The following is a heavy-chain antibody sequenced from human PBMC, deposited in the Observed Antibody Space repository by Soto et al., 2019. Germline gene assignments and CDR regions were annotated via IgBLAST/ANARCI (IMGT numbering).Heavy chain of an antibody. CDR3: ARDWQPGGVYGFDY. Sequence: ASVKVSCKASGYTFNSYAMHWVRQAPGQRLEWMGWINAGNGNTKYSQKFQGRVTITRDTSASTAYMELSSLRSEDTAVYYCARDWQPGGVYGFDYWGQGTLVTVSS. V-gene: IGHV1-3*01. J-gene: IGHJ4*02. CDR1: GYTFNSYA. CDR2: INAGNGNT. D-gene: IGHD2-8*02.